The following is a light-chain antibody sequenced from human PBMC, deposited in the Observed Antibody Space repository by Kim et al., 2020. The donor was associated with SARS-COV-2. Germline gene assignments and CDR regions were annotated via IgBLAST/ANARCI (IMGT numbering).Light chain of an antibody. J-gene: IGLJ1*01. CDR2: RNN. V-gene: IGLV1-47*01. CDR1: SSNIGTNY. CDR3: ATWDDSLSGLYV. Sequence: ELTQPPSASGTPGQRVTISCSGSSSNIGTNYVSWYQQLPGTAPKLLIYRNNQRPSGVPDRFSGSKSGTSASLAISGLRSEDEADYFCATWDDSLSGLYVLGTGTKVTVL.